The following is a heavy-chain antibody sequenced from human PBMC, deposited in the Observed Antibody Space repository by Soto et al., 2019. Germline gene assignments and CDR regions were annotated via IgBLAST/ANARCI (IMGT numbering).Heavy chain of an antibody. Sequence: QITLKESGPTLVKPTQTLTLTCTFSGFSLSTSGVGVGWIRQPPGKALEWLALIFWNDNKRYSPSLKSRLTITKDTSKNQVVLTMTNMDPVDTATYSCAHRPPLGGMATPRIWFDPWGQGTLVTVSS. V-gene: IGHV2-5*01. J-gene: IGHJ5*02. CDR1: GFSLSTSGVG. CDR3: AHRPPLGGMATPRIWFDP. CDR2: IFWNDNK. D-gene: IGHD6-13*01.